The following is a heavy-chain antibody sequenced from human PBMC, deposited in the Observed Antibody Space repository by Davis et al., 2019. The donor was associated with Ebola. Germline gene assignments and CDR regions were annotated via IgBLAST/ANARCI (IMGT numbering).Heavy chain of an antibody. D-gene: IGHD3-22*01. V-gene: IGHV3-64*04. Sequence: GGSLRLSCSASGFTFSSYAMHWVRQAPGKGLEYVSAISSNGGSTYYADSVKGRFTISRDNAKNSLYLQMNSLRAEDTAVYYCARVGLGMIGSKYGMDVWGQGTTVTVSS. CDR1: GFTFSSYA. J-gene: IGHJ6*02. CDR3: ARVGLGMIGSKYGMDV. CDR2: ISSNGGST.